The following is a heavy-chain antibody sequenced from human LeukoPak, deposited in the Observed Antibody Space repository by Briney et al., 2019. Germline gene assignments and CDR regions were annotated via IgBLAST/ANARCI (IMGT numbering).Heavy chain of an antibody. V-gene: IGHV3-21*01. D-gene: IGHD3-22*01. CDR1: GFSFNTYS. Sequence: GGSLRLSCAASGFSFNTYSMNWVRQAPGKGLEWVSYISSGSTYIYYADSVKGRFTISRDNGQNSLYLQMNSLRAEDTAVYYCARKGYYASSGYLGYFQHWGQGTLVTVSS. J-gene: IGHJ1*01. CDR3: ARKGYYASSGYLGYFQH. CDR2: ISSGSTYI.